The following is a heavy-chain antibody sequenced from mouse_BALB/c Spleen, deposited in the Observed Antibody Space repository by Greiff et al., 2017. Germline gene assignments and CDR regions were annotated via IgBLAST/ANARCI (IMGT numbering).Heavy chain of an antibody. D-gene: IGHD1-1*01. J-gene: IGHJ1*01. CDR2: ISSGSSTI. CDR1: GFTFSSFG. CDR3: ARSYYYGSSFYFWYFDV. Sequence: DVHLVESGGGLVQPGGSRKLSCAASGFTFSSFGMHWVRQAPEKGLEWVAYISSGSSTIYYADTVKGRFTISRDNPKNTLFLQMTSLRSEDTAMYYCARSYYYGSSFYFWYFDVWGAGTTVTVSS. V-gene: IGHV5-17*02.